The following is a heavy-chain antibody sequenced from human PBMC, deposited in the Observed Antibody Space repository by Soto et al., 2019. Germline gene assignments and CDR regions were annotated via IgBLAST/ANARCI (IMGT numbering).Heavy chain of an antibody. D-gene: IGHD3-3*01. Sequence: EVQLLESGGGLVQPGGSLRLSCAASGFTFSSYAMSWVRQAPGKGLEWVSAISGSGGSTYYADSVKGRFTISIDNSKNTLYLQMNSLRAEDTAVYYCAKDGALRFTMDVWGKGTTVTVSS. V-gene: IGHV3-23*01. CDR2: ISGSGGST. CDR1: GFTFSSYA. J-gene: IGHJ6*03. CDR3: AKDGALRFTMDV.